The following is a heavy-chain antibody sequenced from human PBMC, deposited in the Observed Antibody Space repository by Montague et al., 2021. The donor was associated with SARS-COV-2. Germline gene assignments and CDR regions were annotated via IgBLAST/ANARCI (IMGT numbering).Heavy chain of an antibody. D-gene: IGHD3-10*01. J-gene: IGHJ4*02. Sequence: SETLSLTCTVSGGSINDHYRSWIRQSPGKGLEWIGYMHDSGTANYNPSLRSRVTLMVDASRNQFSLELSSVTAADTAMYYCTRLPRGSGTWGYFDYWAQGTLVTVSS. CDR1: GGSINDHY. CDR2: MHDSGTA. CDR3: TRLPRGSGTWGYFDY. V-gene: IGHV4-59*08.